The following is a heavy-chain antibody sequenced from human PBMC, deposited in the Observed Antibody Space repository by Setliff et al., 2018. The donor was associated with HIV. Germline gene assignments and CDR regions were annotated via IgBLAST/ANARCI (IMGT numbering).Heavy chain of an antibody. Sequence: KTSETLSLTCIVSGASISTYSWSWIRQSPGKGLECIGYISTSGSTNYNPSLKSRVTISLDTSKNQFSLKLTSVTAADTAVYYCARHPDSGFYYSPLLNNWYVDLWGPGTLVTVSS. CDR3: ARHPDSGFYYSPLLNNWYVDL. V-gene: IGHV4-4*09. J-gene: IGHJ2*01. CDR1: GASISTYS. CDR2: ISTSGST. D-gene: IGHD3-22*01.